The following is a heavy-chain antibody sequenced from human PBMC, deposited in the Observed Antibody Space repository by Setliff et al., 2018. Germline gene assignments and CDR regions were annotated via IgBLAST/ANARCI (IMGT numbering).Heavy chain of an antibody. D-gene: IGHD3-10*01. J-gene: IGHJ6*02. V-gene: IGHV1-3*01. CDR2: INAGNGNT. CDR3: ARDTWFGELFSPRYYYYYGMDV. Sequence: GASVKVSCKASGGTFSSYAISWVRQAPGQGLEWMGWINAGNGNTKYSQKFQGRVTITRDTSASTAYMELSSLRSEDTAVYYCARDTWFGELFSPRYYYYYGMDVWGQGTTVTVSS. CDR1: GGTFSSYA.